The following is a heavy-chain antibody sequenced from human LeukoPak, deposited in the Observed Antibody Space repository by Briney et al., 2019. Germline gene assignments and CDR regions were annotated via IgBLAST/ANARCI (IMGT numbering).Heavy chain of an antibody. CDR2: ISGSGGST. Sequence: GGSLRLSCAASGFTFSSYAMSWVRQAPGKGLEWVSAISGSGGSTYYADSVKGRFTISRDNSKNTLYLQMNSPRAEDTAVYYCAKDTVAGDAFDIWGQGTMVTVSS. CDR1: GFTFSSYA. J-gene: IGHJ3*02. CDR3: AKDTVAGDAFDI. D-gene: IGHD3-10*01. V-gene: IGHV3-23*01.